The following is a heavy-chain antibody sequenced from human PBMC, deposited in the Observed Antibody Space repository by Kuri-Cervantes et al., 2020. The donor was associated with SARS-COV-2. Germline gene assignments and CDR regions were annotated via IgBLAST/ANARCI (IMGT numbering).Heavy chain of an antibody. CDR3: AKGGNRDNWFDP. D-gene: IGHD1-14*01. J-gene: IGHJ5*02. CDR1: GFTFSSYA. CDR2: ISGSGGST. Sequence: LSLTCAASGFTFSSYAMSWVRQAPGKGLEWVSAISGSGGSTYHADSVKGRFTISRDNSKNTLYLQMNSLRAEDTAVYYCAKGGNRDNWFDPWGQGTLVTVSS. V-gene: IGHV3-23*01.